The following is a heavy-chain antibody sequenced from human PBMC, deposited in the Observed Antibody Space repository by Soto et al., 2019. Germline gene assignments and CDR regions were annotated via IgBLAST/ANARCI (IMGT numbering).Heavy chain of an antibody. V-gene: IGHV1-2*04. CDR1: GYTFTGYY. CDR2: INPNSGGT. J-gene: IGHJ3*02. Sequence: ASVKVSCKASGYTFTGYYMHWVRQAPGQGLEWMGWINPNSGGTNYAQKFQGWVTMTRDTSISTAYMELIRLRSDDTAVYYCARGYCSGGSCYSGAFDIWGQGTMVTVSS. D-gene: IGHD2-15*01. CDR3: ARGYCSGGSCYSGAFDI.